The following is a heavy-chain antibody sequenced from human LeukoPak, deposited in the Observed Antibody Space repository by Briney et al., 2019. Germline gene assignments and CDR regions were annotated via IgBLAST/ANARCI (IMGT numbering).Heavy chain of an antibody. CDR2: IYSGGST. V-gene: IGHV3-66*01. J-gene: IGHJ4*02. CDR1: GFTVSSNY. CDR3: ASRLRTAAGDY. Sequence: GGSLRLSCAASGFTVSSNYMSWVRQAPGKGLEWVSVIYSGGSTYYADSVKGRFTISRDNSKNTLYLQMNSLRAEDTAVYYCASRLRTAAGDYWGQGILVTVSS. D-gene: IGHD6-13*01.